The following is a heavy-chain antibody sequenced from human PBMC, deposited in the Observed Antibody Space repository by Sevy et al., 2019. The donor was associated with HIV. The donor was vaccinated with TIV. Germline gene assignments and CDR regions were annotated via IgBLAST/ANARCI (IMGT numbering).Heavy chain of an antibody. CDR3: VKDADYGGNAHFDY. Sequence: GGSLRLSCAASGFTFSTCWMSWVRQAPGKGLEWVANIKQDGSEKNYVDSVKGRFTISRDNAKHSLYLQMNSLRAEDTALYYCVKDADYGGNAHFDYWGQGSLVTVSS. V-gene: IGHV3-7*01. J-gene: IGHJ4*02. CDR2: IKQDGSEK. D-gene: IGHD4-17*01. CDR1: GFTFSTCW.